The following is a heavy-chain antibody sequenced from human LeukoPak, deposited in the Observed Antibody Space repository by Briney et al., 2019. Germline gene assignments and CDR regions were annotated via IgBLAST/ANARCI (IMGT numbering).Heavy chain of an antibody. J-gene: IGHJ4*02. V-gene: IGHV3-11*04. CDR2: ISSSGSTI. D-gene: IGHD1-7*01. Sequence: PGGSLRLSCAASGFTFSDYYMSWIRQAPGKGLEWVSYISSSGSTIHYADSVKGRFTVSRDNAKNSVYLQMNSLRAEDTAVYYCARVGLWHYPVDSWGQGTLVTVSS. CDR3: ARVGLWHYPVDS. CDR1: GFTFSDYY.